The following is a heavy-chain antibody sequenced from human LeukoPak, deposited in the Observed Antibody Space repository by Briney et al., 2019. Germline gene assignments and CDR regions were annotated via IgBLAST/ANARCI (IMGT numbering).Heavy chain of an antibody. CDR2: ISGSGDGT. J-gene: IGHJ4*02. CDR3: AKAPGFTVVTSCDW. CDR1: GFTFRSYA. D-gene: IGHD4-23*01. Sequence: PGGSLRLSCEASGFTFRSYAMNWVRQAPGKGLEWVSVISGSGDGTHYADSVKGRFTISRDNSKNTLYLQMNSLRVEDTAVYSCAKAPGFTVVTSCDWWGQGTLVTVSS. V-gene: IGHV3-23*01.